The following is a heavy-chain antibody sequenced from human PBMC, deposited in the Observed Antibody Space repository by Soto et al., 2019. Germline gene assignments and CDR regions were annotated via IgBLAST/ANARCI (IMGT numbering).Heavy chain of an antibody. D-gene: IGHD2-2*01. V-gene: IGHV1-69*13. J-gene: IGHJ4*02. CDR2: IIPIFGTA. CDR1: GGTFSSYA. CDR3: AILGYCSSTSCLINFDY. Sequence: SVKVSCKASGGTFSSYAISWVRQAPGQGLEWMGGIIPIFGTANYAQKFQGRVTITADESTSTAYMELSSLRSEDTAVYYCAILGYCSSTSCLINFDYWGQGTLVTISS.